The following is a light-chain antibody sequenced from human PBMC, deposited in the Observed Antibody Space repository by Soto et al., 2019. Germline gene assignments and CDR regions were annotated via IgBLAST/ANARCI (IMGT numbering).Light chain of an antibody. J-gene: IGKJ4*01. V-gene: IGKV3-11*01. CDR1: QSVSSY. CDR3: QQRSNWPLT. Sequence: EIVLTQSPATLSLSPGERATLSCRASQSVSSYLAWYQQRPGQAPRLLMYDASNRATGIPARFSGSGSGTDFTLTISSLEPEDFALYYCQQRSNWPLTFGGGIKVEI. CDR2: DAS.